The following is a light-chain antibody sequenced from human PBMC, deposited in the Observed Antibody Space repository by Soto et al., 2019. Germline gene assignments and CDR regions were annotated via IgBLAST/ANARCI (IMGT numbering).Light chain of an antibody. V-gene: IGKV1-27*01. CDR3: QKCKVAPFT. Sequence: DIQMTQSPSSLSAFVGDRVTITCRASQDIGNFLAWYQQKPGKDPKLLIYAASTLQSGVPSRFSGSGSGTDFTLTISSLQPEDVATYYCQKCKVAPFTLGGGTKVDIK. CDR2: AAS. CDR1: QDIGNF. J-gene: IGKJ4*01.